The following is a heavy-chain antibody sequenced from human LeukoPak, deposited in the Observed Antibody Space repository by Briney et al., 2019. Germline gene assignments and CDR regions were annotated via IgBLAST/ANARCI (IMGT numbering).Heavy chain of an antibody. Sequence: SETLSLTCTVSGGSISSSSYYWGWIRQPPGKGLEWIGSIYYSGSTYYNPSLKSRVTISVDTSKNQFSLKLSSVTAADTAVYYCANETRERIGLAYCGGDCFYNWFDPWGQGTLVTVSS. CDR3: ANETRERIGLAYCGGDCFYNWFDP. CDR2: IYYSGST. V-gene: IGHV4-39*01. D-gene: IGHD2-21*02. CDR1: GGSISSSSYY. J-gene: IGHJ5*02.